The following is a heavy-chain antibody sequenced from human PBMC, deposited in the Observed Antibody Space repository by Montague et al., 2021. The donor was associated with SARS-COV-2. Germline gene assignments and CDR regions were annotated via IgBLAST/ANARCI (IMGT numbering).Heavy chain of an antibody. CDR2: IWYDGSNK. CDR1: GFTFSSYG. J-gene: IGHJ4*02. CDR3: ARSLISASGTGSNFDS. D-gene: IGHD6-13*01. Sequence: SLRLSCAASGFTFSSYGMHWVRQAPGKGLEWVALIWYDGSNKYYADSVKGRFTISRDNSKNTLYLQMNSLRAEDTALYYCARSLISASGTGSNFDSWGQGTRGAVSS. V-gene: IGHV3-33*01.